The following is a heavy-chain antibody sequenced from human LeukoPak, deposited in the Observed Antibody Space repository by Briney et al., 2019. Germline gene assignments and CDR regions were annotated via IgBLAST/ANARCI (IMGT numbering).Heavy chain of an antibody. J-gene: IGHJ4*02. CDR2: ISFDGTNK. V-gene: IGHV3-30*04. D-gene: IGHD5-24*01. CDR3: AKDDAWLQYGN. Sequence: GGSLRLSCAASGFTLSNYVMHWVRPAPGKGLEWVAIISFDGTNKYYADSVKGRFTISRDNSKGTVYLQMNSLRPEDTAVYYCAKDDAWLQYGNWGRGTLVTVSS. CDR1: GFTLSNYV.